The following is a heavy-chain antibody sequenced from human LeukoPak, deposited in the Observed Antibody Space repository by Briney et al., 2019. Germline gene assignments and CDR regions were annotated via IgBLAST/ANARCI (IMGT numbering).Heavy chain of an antibody. CDR1: GFTFSSYA. CDR2: ISGSGGST. D-gene: IGHD3-22*01. CDR3: ANGDSSGYYYYFDY. V-gene: IGHV3-23*01. J-gene: IGHJ4*02. Sequence: GGSLRLSCAASGFTFSSYAMSWVRQAPGKGLEWVSAISGSGGSTYYADSVKGRFTISRDNSKNTLYLQMNSLRAEDTAVYYCANGDSSGYYYYFDYWGQGTLVTVSS.